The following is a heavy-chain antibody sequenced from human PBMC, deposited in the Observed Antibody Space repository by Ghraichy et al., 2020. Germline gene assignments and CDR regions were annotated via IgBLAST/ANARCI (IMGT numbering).Heavy chain of an antibody. J-gene: IGHJ4*02. D-gene: IGHD2-15*01. CDR1: GFTFSSYA. Sequence: GGSLRLSCAASGFTFSSYAMHWVRQAPGKGLEYVSAISSNGGSTYYANSVKGRFTISRDNSKNTLYLQMGSLRAEDMAVYYCARVAVGRGYYFDYWGQGTLVTVSS. V-gene: IGHV3-64*01. CDR2: ISSNGGST. CDR3: ARVAVGRGYYFDY.